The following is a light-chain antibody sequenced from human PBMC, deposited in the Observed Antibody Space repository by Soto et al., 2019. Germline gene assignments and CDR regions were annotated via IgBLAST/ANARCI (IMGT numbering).Light chain of an antibody. Sequence: DIQMNQSPSTLSASVGDRVTITCRASQSISSWLAWYQQKPGKAPKLLVYDASSLESGVPSRFSGSGSGTEFTLTISSLQPDDFATYYCQQYESLPLTFGQGTRLEIK. CDR2: DAS. CDR1: QSISSW. V-gene: IGKV1-5*01. CDR3: QQYESLPLT. J-gene: IGKJ5*01.